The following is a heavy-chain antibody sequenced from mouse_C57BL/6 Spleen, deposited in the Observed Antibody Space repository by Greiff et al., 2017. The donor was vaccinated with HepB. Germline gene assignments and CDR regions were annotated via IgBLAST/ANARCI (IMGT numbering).Heavy chain of an antibody. CDR3: ARDGYYPLSGDV. CDR2: INPNNGGT. V-gene: IGHV1-26*01. D-gene: IGHD2-3*01. J-gene: IGHJ1*03. Sequence: VQLQQSGPELVKPGASVKISCKASGYTFTDYYMNWVKQSHGKSLEWIGDINPNNGGTSYNQKFKGKATLTVDKSSSTAYMELRSLTSEDSAVYYCARDGYYPLSGDVWGTGTTVTVSS. CDR1: GYTFTDYY.